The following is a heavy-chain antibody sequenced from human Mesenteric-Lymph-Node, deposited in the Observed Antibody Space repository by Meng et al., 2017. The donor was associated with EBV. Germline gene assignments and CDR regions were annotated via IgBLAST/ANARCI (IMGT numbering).Heavy chain of an antibody. Sequence: HVQLQQGGAGLLKPSETLSLTCAWYGGSVNGYYWNWIRQPPGKVLEWIGEINHSGSTNYNPALKSRVTLSVDTSKSQLSLRLTSVTAADTAVYYCARGTYYSSGWFAYWGQGTLVTVSS. V-gene: IGHV4-34*01. D-gene: IGHD6-19*01. CDR2: INHSGST. J-gene: IGHJ4*02. CDR3: ARGTYYSSGWFAY. CDR1: GGSVNGYY.